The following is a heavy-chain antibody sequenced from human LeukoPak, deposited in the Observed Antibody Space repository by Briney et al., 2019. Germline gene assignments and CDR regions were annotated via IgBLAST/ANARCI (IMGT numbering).Heavy chain of an antibody. Sequence: GASVKVSCKASGYTFTSYDINWVRQATGQGLEWMGWMNPNSGNTGYAQKFQGRVTITRNTSISTAYMELSSLRSEDTAVYYCARGDSSSWWSAFDIWGQGTMVTVSS. CDR3: ARGDSSSWWSAFDI. CDR2: MNPNSGNT. D-gene: IGHD6-13*01. V-gene: IGHV1-8*03. CDR1: GYTFTSYD. J-gene: IGHJ3*02.